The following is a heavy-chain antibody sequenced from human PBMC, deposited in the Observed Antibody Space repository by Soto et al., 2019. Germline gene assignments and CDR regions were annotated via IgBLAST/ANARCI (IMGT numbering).Heavy chain of an antibody. CDR2: IYYSGST. V-gene: IGHV4-59*01. J-gene: IGHJ6*02. Sequence: SETLSLTCTVSGGSISSYYWSWIRQPPGKGLEWIGYIYYSGSTNYNPSLKSRVTISVDTSKNQFSLKLSSVTAADTAVYYCARADGAGYYYYGMDVWGQGTTVTVSS. D-gene: IGHD4-17*01. CDR1: GGSISSYY. CDR3: ARADGAGYYYYGMDV.